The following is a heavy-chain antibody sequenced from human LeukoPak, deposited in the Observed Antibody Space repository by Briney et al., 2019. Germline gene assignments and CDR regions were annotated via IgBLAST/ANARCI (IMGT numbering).Heavy chain of an antibody. Sequence: SETLSLTCTVSGGSISSYSWSWIPHRPQKGQERIGYIYYSGSTNYNPSLKSRVTISVDTSKNQFSLKLSSVTAADTAVYYCAREQQLLRDRGWFDPWGQGTLVTVTS. V-gene: IGHV4-59*01. D-gene: IGHD2-2*01. CDR2: IYYSGST. J-gene: IGHJ5*02. CDR1: GGSISSYS. CDR3: AREQQLLRDRGWFDP.